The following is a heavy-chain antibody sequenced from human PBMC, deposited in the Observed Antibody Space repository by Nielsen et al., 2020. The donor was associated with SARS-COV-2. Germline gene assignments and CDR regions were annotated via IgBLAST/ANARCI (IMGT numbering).Heavy chain of an antibody. CDR2: IYHSGST. J-gene: IGHJ4*02. Sequence: ETLSLTCAVSGGSISGSNWWSWVRQPPGKGLEWIGEIYHSGSTNYNPSLKSRVTISVDKSKNQFSLKLSSVTAADTAVYYCARAGVWFGELLYDYWGQGTLVTVSS. V-gene: IGHV4-4*02. D-gene: IGHD3-10*01. CDR3: ARAGVWFGELLYDY. CDR1: GGSISGSNW.